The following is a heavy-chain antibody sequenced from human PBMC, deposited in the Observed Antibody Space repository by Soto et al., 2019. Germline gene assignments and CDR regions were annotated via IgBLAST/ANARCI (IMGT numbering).Heavy chain of an antibody. CDR2: INPSGGST. V-gene: IGHV1-46*03. Sequence: GAAVKVSCKACGYTFTSYYMHWVRQAPGQGLEWMGIINPSGGSTSYAQKFQGRVTMTRDTSTSTVYMELSSLRSEDTAVYYCARGAGYCSSTSCRHDNWFDPWGQGTLVTVPQ. CDR3: ARGAGYCSSTSCRHDNWFDP. CDR1: GYTFTSYY. D-gene: IGHD2-2*01. J-gene: IGHJ5*02.